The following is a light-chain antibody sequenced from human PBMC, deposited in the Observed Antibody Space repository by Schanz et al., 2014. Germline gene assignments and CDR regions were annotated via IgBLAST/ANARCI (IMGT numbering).Light chain of an antibody. CDR3: QQYGDSAGIT. CDR1: QSVSGN. J-gene: IGKJ5*01. Sequence: EIVMTQSPATLSVSPGERVTLSCRASQSVSGNLAWYQQKPGQAPRLLIYGASNRATDIPDRFSGGGSRTDFTLTIDRLEPEDFALYYCQQYGDSAGITFGQGTRLEIK. CDR2: GAS. V-gene: IGKV3D-15*01.